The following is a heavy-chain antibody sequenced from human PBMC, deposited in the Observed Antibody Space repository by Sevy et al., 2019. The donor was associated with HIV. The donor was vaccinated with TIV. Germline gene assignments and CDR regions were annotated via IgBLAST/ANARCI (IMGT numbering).Heavy chain of an antibody. CDR3: ARRGYYMDV. Sequence: SETLSLTCAVSGYSISSGYYWGWIRQSPGKGLEWIGSIYHSGSTYYNPSLKSRVTISVDTSKNQFSLKLSSVTAADTAVYYCARRGYYMDVWGKGTTVTVSS. V-gene: IGHV4-38-2*01. CDR2: IYHSGST. D-gene: IGHD3-16*01. CDR1: GYSISSGYY. J-gene: IGHJ6*03.